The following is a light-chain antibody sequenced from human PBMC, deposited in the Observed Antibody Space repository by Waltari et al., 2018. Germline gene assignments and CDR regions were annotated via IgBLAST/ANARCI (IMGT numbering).Light chain of an antibody. CDR2: KTS. Sequence: DIRMTQSPSTLSASVGDRVTITCRASQSISSWLAWYQQKPGKAPKLLIYKTSSLESGVPSRFSGSGSGTEFTLTISSLPPDDFATYYCQQYSSYSWTFGQGTKVEIK. V-gene: IGKV1-5*03. CDR1: QSISSW. CDR3: QQYSSYSWT. J-gene: IGKJ1*01.